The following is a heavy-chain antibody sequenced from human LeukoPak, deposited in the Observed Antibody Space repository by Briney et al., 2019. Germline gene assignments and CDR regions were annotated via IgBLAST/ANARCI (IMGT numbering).Heavy chain of an antibody. CDR3: ASGHYDSSGYYYPFDY. CDR2: IYDSGST. Sequence: SETLSLTCAVYGGSFSGDYWSWIRQPPGKGLEWIGYIYDSGSTNYNPSLKSRVTISVDTSKNQFSLKLSSVTAADTAVYYCASGHYDSSGYYYPFDYWGQGTLVTVSS. J-gene: IGHJ4*02. V-gene: IGHV4-59*01. CDR1: GGSFSGDY. D-gene: IGHD3-22*01.